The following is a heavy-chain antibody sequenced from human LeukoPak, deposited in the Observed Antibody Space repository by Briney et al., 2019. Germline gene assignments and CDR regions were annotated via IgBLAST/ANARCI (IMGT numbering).Heavy chain of an antibody. Sequence: SETLSLTCTVSGGSISSSSYFWAWIRQSPGTGLEWIATISYSGTTYYNPSLKSRVIISADTSKNQFSLKLSSVTAADTAVYYCAREGSGSYYSDYWGQGTLVTVSS. CDR2: ISYSGTT. CDR1: GGSISSSSYF. J-gene: IGHJ4*02. V-gene: IGHV4-39*02. CDR3: AREGSGSYYSDY. D-gene: IGHD3-10*01.